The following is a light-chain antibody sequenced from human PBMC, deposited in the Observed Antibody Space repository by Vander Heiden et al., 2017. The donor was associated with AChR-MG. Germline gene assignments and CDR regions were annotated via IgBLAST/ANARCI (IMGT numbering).Light chain of an antibody. CDR2: WAS. CDR1: PSVLYSPDNKNY. Sequence: DIVMTQSPDSLAVSLCERATINCKSSPSVLYSPDNKNYLAWYQQKPGQPPKLLVYWASTRESGVPDRFSGSGSGTDFTLTISSLQAEDVAVYYCQQYYSSPVTFGPGTKVEIK. CDR3: QQYYSSPVT. J-gene: IGKJ1*01. V-gene: IGKV4-1*01.